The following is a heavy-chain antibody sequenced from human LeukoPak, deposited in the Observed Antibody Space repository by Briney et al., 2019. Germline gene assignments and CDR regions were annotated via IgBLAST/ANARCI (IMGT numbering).Heavy chain of an antibody. CDR2: IRTDGVTK. J-gene: IGHJ4*02. Sequence: GGSLRLSCIASGFRFSHHGMNWVRQAPGKGLEWVSGIRTDGVTKYYADSVKGRFTISRDSSQNTLYLQMNSLRPEDTAVYYCAKDPLGFGESHWGQGTLVTVSS. V-gene: IGHV3-NL1*01. D-gene: IGHD3-10*01. CDR3: AKDPLGFGESH. CDR1: GFRFSHHG.